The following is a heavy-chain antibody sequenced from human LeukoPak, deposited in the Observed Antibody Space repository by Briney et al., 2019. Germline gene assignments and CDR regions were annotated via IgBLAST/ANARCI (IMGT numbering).Heavy chain of an antibody. CDR3: ARGGDSSGYEGRFDP. V-gene: IGHV4-30-4*07. CDR1: GGSISRSGYS. CDR2: IYYTGST. J-gene: IGHJ5*02. Sequence: SETLSLTCAVSGGSISRSGYSWSWIRQPPGKGLDWIAYIYYTGSTYYNPYLKVRVNISLDTSRNQFSLKLTSVTAAETAVYYCARGGDSSGYEGRFDPWGQGTLVTVSS. D-gene: IGHD3-22*01.